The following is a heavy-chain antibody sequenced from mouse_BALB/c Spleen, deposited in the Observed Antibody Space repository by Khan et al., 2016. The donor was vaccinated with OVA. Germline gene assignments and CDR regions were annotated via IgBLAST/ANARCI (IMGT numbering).Heavy chain of an antibody. CDR3: ARTARIKY. CDR2: ISYSGST. Sequence: EVQLQESGPGLVKPSQSLSLTCTVTGSSITSGYGWNWTRQFPGNKLEWMGHISYSGSTHYNPSLHSRFPITRDTSKNQFCLQLNSVTTEETATYYCARTARIKYWGQGTTLTVSS. CDR1: GSSITSGYG. D-gene: IGHD1-2*01. V-gene: IGHV3-2*02. J-gene: IGHJ2*01.